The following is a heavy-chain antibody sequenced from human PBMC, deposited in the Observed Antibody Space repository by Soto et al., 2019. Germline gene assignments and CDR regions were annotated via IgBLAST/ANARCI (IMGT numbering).Heavy chain of an antibody. V-gene: IGHV5-51*01. Sequence: GESLNISCKGSGYSFTSYWIGWVRRMPGKGLEWMGIIYPGDSDTSYSLSFQGQVTISADKSISTAYLQWSSLKPSDTAMHYCAREVDAVAANYFDYWGQGTLVTVSS. CDR3: AREVDAVAANYFDY. D-gene: IGHD2-15*01. J-gene: IGHJ4*02. CDR1: GYSFTSYW. CDR2: IYPGDSDT.